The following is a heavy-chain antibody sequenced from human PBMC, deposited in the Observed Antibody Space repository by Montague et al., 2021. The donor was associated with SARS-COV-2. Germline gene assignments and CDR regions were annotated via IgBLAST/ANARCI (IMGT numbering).Heavy chain of an antibody. J-gene: IGHJ3*02. Sequence: SLRLSCAASGFTFSSYAMRWVRQAPGTGLEWVSTISISDGNTYYXXSLKGRFTISRDKSKNTLYLQMNSLRAEDTAVYYCAKDRQLVGDDAFDIWGQGTMVTVSS. V-gene: IGHV3-23*01. CDR2: ISISDGNT. CDR3: AKDRQLVGDDAFDI. D-gene: IGHD6-13*01. CDR1: GFTFSSYA.